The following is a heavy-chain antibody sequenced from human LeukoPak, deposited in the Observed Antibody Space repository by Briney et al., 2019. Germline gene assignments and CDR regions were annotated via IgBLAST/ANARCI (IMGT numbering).Heavy chain of an antibody. Sequence: GGSLRLSCAASEFTFSSYSMNWVRQAPGKGLEWVSSISSSSSYIYYADSVKGRFTISRDNAKNSLYLQKNSLRAEDTGVYYCARLTDYDSSGYYFVALAFDIWGQGTMVTVPS. D-gene: IGHD3-22*01. J-gene: IGHJ3*02. V-gene: IGHV3-21*01. CDR2: ISSSSSYI. CDR3: ARLTDYDSSGYYFVALAFDI. CDR1: EFTFSSYS.